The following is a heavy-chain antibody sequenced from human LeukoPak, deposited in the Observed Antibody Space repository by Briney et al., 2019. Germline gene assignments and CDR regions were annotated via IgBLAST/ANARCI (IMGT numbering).Heavy chain of an antibody. J-gene: IGHJ4*02. CDR3: ARERYCSGGSCYRGGVFDY. D-gene: IGHD2-15*01. Sequence: SETLSLTCTVSGGSISSYYWSWIWQPPGKGLEWIGYIYHSGSTYYNPSLKSRVTISVDRSKNQFSLKLSSVTAADTAVYYCARERYCSGGSCYRGGVFDYWGQGTLVTVSS. V-gene: IGHV4-59*12. CDR2: IYHSGST. CDR1: GGSISSYY.